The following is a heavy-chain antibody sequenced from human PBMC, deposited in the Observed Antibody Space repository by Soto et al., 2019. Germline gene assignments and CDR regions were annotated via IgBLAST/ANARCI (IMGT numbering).Heavy chain of an antibody. CDR3: ARDHVDTPMTNFDY. CDR2: INPSDAYT. V-gene: IGHV1-46*01. Sequence: QVQLVQSGAEVKKPGASVKVSCRASGYTFISYYIHWVRQAPGQGLEWMGLINPSDAYTDYAQTFQGRVTLTRDTSTSIVYRELSSLRSEDTAIYYCARDHVDTPMTNFDYWGQGTLVTVSS. D-gene: IGHD5-18*01. J-gene: IGHJ4*02. CDR1: GYTFISYY.